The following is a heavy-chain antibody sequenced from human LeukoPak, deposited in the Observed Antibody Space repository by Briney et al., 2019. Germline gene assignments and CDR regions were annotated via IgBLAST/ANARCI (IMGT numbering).Heavy chain of an antibody. D-gene: IGHD4-17*01. CDR1: GFTFSSYA. V-gene: IGHV3-23*01. CDR2: ISGSGGSA. CDR3: AKPPPGDYYFDY. Sequence: PGGSLRLSCAASGFTFSSYAMSWVRQAPGKGLEWVSAISGSGGSAYYADSVKGRFTISRDNSKNTLYLQMNSLRAEDTAVYHCAKPPPGDYYFDYWGQGTLVTVSS. J-gene: IGHJ4*02.